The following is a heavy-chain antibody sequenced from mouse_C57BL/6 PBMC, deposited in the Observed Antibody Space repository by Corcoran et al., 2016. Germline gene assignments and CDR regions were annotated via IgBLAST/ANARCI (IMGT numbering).Heavy chain of an antibody. CDR1: GYTFTDYN. CDR2: INPNNGGT. V-gene: IGHV1-18*01. D-gene: IGHD2-3*01. Sequence: EVQLQQYGPELVKPGASVKIPCKASGYTFTDYNMDWVKQSHGKSLEWIGDINPNNGGTIYNQKFKGKATLTVDKSSSTAYMELRSLTSEDTAVYYCARAGGYYDFLDYWGQGTTLTVSS. J-gene: IGHJ2*01. CDR3: ARAGGYYDFLDY.